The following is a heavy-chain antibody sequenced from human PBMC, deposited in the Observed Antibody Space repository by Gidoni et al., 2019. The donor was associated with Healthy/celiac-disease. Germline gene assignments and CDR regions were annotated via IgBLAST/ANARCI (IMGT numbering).Heavy chain of an antibody. CDR2: ISAYNGNT. CDR1: GYTFTSYG. J-gene: IGHJ6*02. D-gene: IGHD6-6*01. Sequence: QVQLVQSGAEVKKPGASVKVSCKASGYTFTSYGISWVRQAPGQGLEWMGWISAYNGNTNYAQKLQGRVTMTTDTSTSTAYMELRSLRSDDTAVYYCARDETYSSWVGRDYYYYGMDVWGQGTTVTVSS. V-gene: IGHV1-18*04. CDR3: ARDETYSSWVGRDYYYYGMDV.